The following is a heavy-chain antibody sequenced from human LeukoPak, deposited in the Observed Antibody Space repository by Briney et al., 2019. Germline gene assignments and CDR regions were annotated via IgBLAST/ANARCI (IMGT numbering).Heavy chain of an antibody. V-gene: IGHV3-30*18. CDR2: ISYEGGTQ. J-gene: IGHJ5*02. D-gene: IGHD3-10*01. CDR3: AKEGTPHVSTWYDL. CDR1: GVTLSPYG. Sequence: PGRSLRLSCAASGVTLSPYGMHWVRQAPGKGLEGVAVISYEGGTQHYADSVKGRFIISRDNPRNTLYLQMNILRTEDTAVYYCAKEGTPHVSTWYDLWGQGTQVIVSS.